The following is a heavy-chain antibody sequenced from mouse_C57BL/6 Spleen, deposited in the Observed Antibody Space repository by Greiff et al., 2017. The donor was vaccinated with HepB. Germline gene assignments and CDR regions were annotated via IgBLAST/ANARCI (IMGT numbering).Heavy chain of an antibody. CDR3: AREDSGDDYFDY. CDR1: GYTFTSYW. CDR2: IYPGSGST. Sequence: VQLQQPGAELVKPGASVKMSCKASGYTFTSYWITWVKQRPGQGLEWIGDIYPGSGSTNYNEKFKSKATLTVDTSSSTAYMQLSSLTSEDSAVYYCAREDSGDDYFDYWGQGTTLTVSS. D-gene: IGHD3-2*02. J-gene: IGHJ2*01. V-gene: IGHV1-55*01.